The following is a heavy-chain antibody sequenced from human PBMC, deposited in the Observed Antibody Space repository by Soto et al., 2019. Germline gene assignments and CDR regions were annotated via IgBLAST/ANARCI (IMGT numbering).Heavy chain of an antibody. CDR2: ISPDNGAT. CDR1: GYSFTDYY. D-gene: IGHD1-26*01. CDR3: VTGSPNGSPSKKAFEF. Sequence: ASVKVSCKTSGYSFTDYYMHWVRQAPGQGLEYMGWISPDNGATGYAQKFQGRVAMTRETSISTVYMELSRLGSDDTAVYYCVTGSPNGSPSKKAFEFWGHGTMVTVSS. J-gene: IGHJ4*03. V-gene: IGHV1-2*02.